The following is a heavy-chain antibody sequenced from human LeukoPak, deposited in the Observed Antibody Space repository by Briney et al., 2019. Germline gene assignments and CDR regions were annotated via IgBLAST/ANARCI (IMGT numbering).Heavy chain of an antibody. Sequence: GRSLRLSCAASGFILNDCGMHWVRQAPGKGLEWVADIWFDKNQHFADSVKGRFAISRDNSKNTVYLQINSLRAEDTAVYYCARDRHCVNGVCHSPPGMDVWGQGTLVTVSS. J-gene: IGHJ4*02. CDR2: IWFDKNQ. V-gene: IGHV3-33*01. CDR3: ARDRHCVNGVCHSPPGMDV. CDR1: GFILNDCG. D-gene: IGHD2-8*01.